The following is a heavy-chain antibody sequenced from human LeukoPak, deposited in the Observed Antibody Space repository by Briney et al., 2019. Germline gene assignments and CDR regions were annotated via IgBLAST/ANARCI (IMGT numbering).Heavy chain of an antibody. V-gene: IGHV3-23*01. Sequence: GGSLRLSCAASGFTFSSSAMSWVRQVPGKGLEWVSGISASGGSTSYADSVRGRFTISRDNAKNSLYLQMNSLRAEDTAVYYCARDTSRWELLRYYYYYGMDVWGQGTTVTVSS. J-gene: IGHJ6*02. CDR2: ISASGGST. CDR3: ARDTSRWELLRYYYYYGMDV. D-gene: IGHD1-26*01. CDR1: GFTFSSSA.